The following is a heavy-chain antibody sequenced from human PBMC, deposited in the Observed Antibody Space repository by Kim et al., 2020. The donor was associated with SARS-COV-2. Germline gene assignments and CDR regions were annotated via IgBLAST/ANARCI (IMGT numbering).Heavy chain of an antibody. Sequence: GGSLRLSCAASGFTFSNAWMSWVRQAPGKGLECVCRIKSKTDGGTTDYAAPVKGRFTISRDDSKNTLYLQMNSLKTEDTAVYYCTTPDLAFDIWGQGTMVTVSS. CDR2: IKSKTDGGTT. CDR3: TTPDLAFDI. CDR1: GFTFSNAW. V-gene: IGHV3-15*01. J-gene: IGHJ3*02.